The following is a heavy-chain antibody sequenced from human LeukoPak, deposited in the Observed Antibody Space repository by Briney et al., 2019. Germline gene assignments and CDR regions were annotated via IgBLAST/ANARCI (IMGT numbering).Heavy chain of an antibody. CDR1: GGSISSGGYS. J-gene: IGHJ4*02. Sequence: SETLSLTCAVSGGSISSGGYSWSWIRQPPGKGLEWIGYIYHSGSTNYNPSLKSRVTISVDMSKNQFSLKLSSVTAADTAVYYCAREGISDYFDYWGQGTLVTVSS. D-gene: IGHD1-14*01. V-gene: IGHV4-30-2*01. CDR3: AREGISDYFDY. CDR2: IYHSGST.